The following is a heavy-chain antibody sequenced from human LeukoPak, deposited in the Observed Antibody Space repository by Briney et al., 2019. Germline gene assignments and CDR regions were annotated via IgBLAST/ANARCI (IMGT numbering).Heavy chain of an antibody. Sequence: SETLSLTCTVSGGSISSYYWSWIRQPPGKGLEWIGYIHYSGSTNYNPSLKSRVTISVDTSKNQFSLKLSSVTAADTAVYYCSGSYVYYYYYYMDVWGKGTTITISS. D-gene: IGHD1-26*01. J-gene: IGHJ6*03. CDR2: IHYSGST. CDR3: SGSYVYYYYYYMDV. V-gene: IGHV4-59*01. CDR1: GGSISSYY.